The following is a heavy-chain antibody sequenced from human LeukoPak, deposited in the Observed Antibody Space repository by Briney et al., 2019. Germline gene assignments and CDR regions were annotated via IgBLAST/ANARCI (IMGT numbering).Heavy chain of an antibody. V-gene: IGHV5-51*01. J-gene: IGHJ3*02. CDR1: GYSFTSYW. CDR3: ATHPLGLLLDPDAFDI. CDR2: IYPGDPDT. D-gene: IGHD2-15*01. Sequence: GASLKISCKGSGYSFTSYWIGWVRQMPGKGLEWMGIIYPGDPDTRYSPSFQGQVTISADKSISTAYLQWSSLKASDTAMYYCATHPLGLLLDPDAFDIWGQGTMVTVSS.